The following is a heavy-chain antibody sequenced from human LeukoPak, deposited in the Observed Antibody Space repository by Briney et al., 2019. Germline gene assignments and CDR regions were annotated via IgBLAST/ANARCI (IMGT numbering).Heavy chain of an antibody. CDR3: ASHDSSGYDAFDI. CDR2: IYPGDSDT. J-gene: IGHJ3*02. Sequence: GESLQISCKGSGYSCTSYWIGWVRQRPGKGLEWMGIIYPGDSDTRYSPSFQGQVTISADKSISTAYLQWSSLKASDTAMYYCASHDSSGYDAFDIWGQGTMVTVSS. V-gene: IGHV5-51*01. D-gene: IGHD3-22*01. CDR1: GYSCTSYW.